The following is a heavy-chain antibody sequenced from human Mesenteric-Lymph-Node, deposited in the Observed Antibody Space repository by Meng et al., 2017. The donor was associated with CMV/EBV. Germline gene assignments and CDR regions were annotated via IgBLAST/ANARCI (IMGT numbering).Heavy chain of an antibody. CDR1: GFTFSDYY. CDR3: ARHDCSSTSCYRLNWFDP. V-gene: IGHV3-11*04. D-gene: IGHD2-2*01. Sequence: SLKISCAASGFTFSDYYMSWIRQAPGKGLEWLSYISSSGSTIYYADSLKGRFTISRDNAKNSLYLQMNSLRAEDTAVYYCARHDCSSTSCYRLNWFDPWGQGTLVTVSS. CDR2: ISSSGSTI. J-gene: IGHJ5*02.